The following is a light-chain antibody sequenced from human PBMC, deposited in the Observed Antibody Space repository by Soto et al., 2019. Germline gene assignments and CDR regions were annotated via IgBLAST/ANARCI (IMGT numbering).Light chain of an antibody. V-gene: IGKV3-20*01. CDR2: GAS. J-gene: IGKJ1*01. Sequence: EIVLTQSPGTLSLSSGERATLSCRASQAISGHYLAWYQQKPGQAPRLLIYGASIRATGIQDRFSGSGSGTDFTLTITRLEPEDFAVYYCQQYGGAPWTFGQGTKVEI. CDR1: QAISGHY. CDR3: QQYGGAPWT.